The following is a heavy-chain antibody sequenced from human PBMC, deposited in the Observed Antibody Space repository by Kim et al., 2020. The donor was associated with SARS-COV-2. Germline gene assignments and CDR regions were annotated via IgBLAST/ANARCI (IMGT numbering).Heavy chain of an antibody. CDR2: VYYSGST. J-gene: IGHJ4*02. Sequence: SETLSLTCTVSGDPIISTGYYWSWIRQTPGKGLEWIGNVYYSGSTYYNPSLKNRVSISVDTSKRQFSLELNSVTAADTAVYFCARDGVDRVFDSWGQGTLVTVSS. CDR1: GDPIISTGYY. V-gene: IGHV4-31*03. D-gene: IGHD3-10*01. CDR3: ARDGVDRVFDS.